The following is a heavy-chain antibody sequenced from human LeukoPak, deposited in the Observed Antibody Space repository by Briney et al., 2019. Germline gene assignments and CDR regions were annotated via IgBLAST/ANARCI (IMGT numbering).Heavy chain of an antibody. Sequence: GASVKVSCKPSGGALSSYAISWVRQAPGQGLEWMGGIIPIFGTANYAQKFQGRVTITTDESTSTAYMELSSLRSEDTAVYYCARADIVVVKALDYWGQGTLVTVSS. V-gene: IGHV1-69*05. CDR3: ARADIVVVKALDY. J-gene: IGHJ4*02. CDR1: GGALSSYA. CDR2: IIPIFGTA. D-gene: IGHD2-2*01.